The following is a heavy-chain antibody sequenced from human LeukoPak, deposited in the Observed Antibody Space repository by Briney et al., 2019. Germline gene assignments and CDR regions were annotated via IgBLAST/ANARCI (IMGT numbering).Heavy chain of an antibody. Sequence: SETLSLTCTVSGGSMSSYYWSWIRQPPGKGLDWIGYVYYSGSINYNPSLKSRVTISVYTSKNHFSLRLSSVTAADTAFYYCARHADSGSGYYDYWGQGVLVTVSS. CDR3: ARHADSGSGYYDY. CDR1: GGSMSSYY. V-gene: IGHV4-59*08. J-gene: IGHJ4*02. CDR2: VYYSGSI. D-gene: IGHD3-3*01.